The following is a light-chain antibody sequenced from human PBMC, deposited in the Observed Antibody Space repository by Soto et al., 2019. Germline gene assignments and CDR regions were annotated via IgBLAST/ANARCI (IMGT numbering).Light chain of an antibody. V-gene: IGLV3-25*03. CDR2: KDS. Sequence: ELTQPPSVSVSPGQTARITCSGDALPKQYAYWYQQKPGQAPVLVIYKDSERPSGIPERFSGSSSGTTVTLTISGVQAEDEADYYCQSADSSGTSWVFGGGTKVTVL. J-gene: IGLJ3*02. CDR3: QSADSSGTSWV. CDR1: ALPKQY.